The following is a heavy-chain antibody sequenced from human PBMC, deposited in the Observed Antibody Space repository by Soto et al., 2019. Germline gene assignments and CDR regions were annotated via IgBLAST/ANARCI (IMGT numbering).Heavy chain of an antibody. V-gene: IGHV3-74*01. CDR1: GFTFSSYW. CDR2: INSDGTST. CDR3: ARRYCGGGTCSLDY. J-gene: IGHJ4*02. D-gene: IGHD2-15*01. Sequence: EVQLVESGGDLVQPGGSLRLSCAASGFTFSSYWMHWVRQAPRKGPVWVSRINSDGTSTIYADSVKGRFTISRDNAKKTLYLQMNSLRAEDTAVYYCARRYCGGGTCSLDYWGQGTLVTVSS.